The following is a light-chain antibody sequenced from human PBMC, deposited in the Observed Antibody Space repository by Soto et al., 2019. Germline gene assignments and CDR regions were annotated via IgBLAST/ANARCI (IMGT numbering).Light chain of an antibody. CDR2: EAS. V-gene: IGKV1-33*01. CDR3: QQYNSYSIT. Sequence: DIQMTQSPSSLSASVGDRITITCQASQDISKYLIWYQQTPGKAPKFLIYEASNLERGVPSRFSGSGSGTEFTLTISSLQPDDFATYYCQQYNSYSITFGPGTKVDIK. CDR1: QDISKY. J-gene: IGKJ3*01.